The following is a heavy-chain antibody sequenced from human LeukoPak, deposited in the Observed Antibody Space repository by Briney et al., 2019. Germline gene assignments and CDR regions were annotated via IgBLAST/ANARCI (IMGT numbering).Heavy chain of an antibody. Sequence: SQTLSLTCALSGDCVSSNGPAWVWIRQSPSRGLEWLGRTYYRSQQWYSDYAPSVKGRITINADTSQNQFSLHLNSVAPEDTAVYYFRREADVGVVYIWGQGTLVTVSS. J-gene: IGHJ4*02. V-gene: IGHV6-1*01. CDR2: TYYRSQQWYS. CDR3: RREADVGVVYI. D-gene: IGHD3-3*01. CDR1: GDCVSSNGPA.